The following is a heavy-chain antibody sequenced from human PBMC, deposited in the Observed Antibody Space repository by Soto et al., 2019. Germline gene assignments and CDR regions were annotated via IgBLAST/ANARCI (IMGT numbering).Heavy chain of an antibody. V-gene: IGHV3-53*01. CDR2: IYTGGST. D-gene: IGHD6-13*01. CDR3: AKCRGSSWIGGFDN. Sequence: PGGSLRLSCAASGFTVSTNYMSWVRQSPGKGLEWVSVIYTGGSTYYADSVKGRFTISRNNSKNRLFLQMNSLRAEDTAIYYCAKCRGSSWIGGFDNWGQGTLVTVSS. CDR1: GFTVSTNY. J-gene: IGHJ4*02.